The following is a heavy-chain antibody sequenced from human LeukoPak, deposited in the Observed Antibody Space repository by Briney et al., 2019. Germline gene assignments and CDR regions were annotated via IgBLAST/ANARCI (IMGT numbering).Heavy chain of an antibody. Sequence: GGSLRLSCAASGFTFSSYAMHWVRQAPGKGLEWVAVISYDGSNKYYADSVKGRFTISRDNSKNTLYLQMSSLRAEDTAVYYCARDGDPGGHFDYWGQGTLVTVSS. V-gene: IGHV3-30-3*01. CDR2: ISYDGSNK. J-gene: IGHJ4*02. CDR3: ARDGDPGGHFDY. D-gene: IGHD3-10*01. CDR1: GFTFSSYA.